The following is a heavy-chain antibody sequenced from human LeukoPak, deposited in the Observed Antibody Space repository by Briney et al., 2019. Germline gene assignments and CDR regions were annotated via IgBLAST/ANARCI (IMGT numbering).Heavy chain of an antibody. CDR2: ISSSSSYI. Sequence: PGGSLRLSCAASGFTFSSYSMNWVRQAPGKGLEWVSSISSSSSYIYYADSVKGRFTISRDNAKNSLYLQMNSLRAEDTVVYYCARDLETLSKRRNPEPDYWGQGTLVTVSS. V-gene: IGHV3-21*01. D-gene: IGHD1-14*01. CDR3: ARDLETLSKRRNPEPDY. CDR1: GFTFSSYS. J-gene: IGHJ4*02.